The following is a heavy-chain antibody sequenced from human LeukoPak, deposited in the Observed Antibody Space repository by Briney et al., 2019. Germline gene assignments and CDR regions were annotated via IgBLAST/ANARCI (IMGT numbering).Heavy chain of an antibody. CDR2: INHSGST. V-gene: IGHV4-34*01. J-gene: IGHJ3*02. D-gene: IGHD1-1*01. CDR3: ARVTGTTSGDAFDI. Sequence: SETLPLTCTVSGGSISTYYWSWIRQPPGKGLEWIGEINHSGSTNYNPSLKSRVTISVDTSKNQFSLKLSSVTAADTAVYYCARVTGTTSGDAFDIWGQGTMVTVSS. CDR1: GGSISTYY.